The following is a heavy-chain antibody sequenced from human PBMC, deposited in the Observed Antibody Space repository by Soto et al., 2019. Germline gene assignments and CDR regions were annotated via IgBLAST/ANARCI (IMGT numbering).Heavy chain of an antibody. CDR3: ARSEQLVINYYYYYMDV. CDR1: GGSISSSSYY. CDR2: IYYSGST. D-gene: IGHD6-13*01. V-gene: IGHV4-39*01. Sequence: SETLSLTCTVSGGSISSSSYYWGWIRQPPGKGLEWIGSIYYSGSTYYNPSLKSRVTISVDTSKNQFSLKLSSVTAADTAVYYCARSEQLVINYYYYYMDVWGKGTTVTVSS. J-gene: IGHJ6*03.